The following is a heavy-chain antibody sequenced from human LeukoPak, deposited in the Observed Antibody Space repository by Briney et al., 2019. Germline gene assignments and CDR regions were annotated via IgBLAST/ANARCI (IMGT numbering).Heavy chain of an antibody. J-gene: IGHJ4*02. CDR1: GYSISSGYY. CDR3: ARLPTGTTRFLVDY. D-gene: IGHD1-7*01. V-gene: IGHV4-38-2*01. CDR2: IYHSGST. Sequence: SETLSLTCAVSGYSISSGYYWGWIRQPPGKGLEWIGSIYHSGSTYYNPSLKSRVTISVDTSKNQFSLKLSSVTAADTAVYYCARLPTGTTRFLVDYWGQGTLVTVSS.